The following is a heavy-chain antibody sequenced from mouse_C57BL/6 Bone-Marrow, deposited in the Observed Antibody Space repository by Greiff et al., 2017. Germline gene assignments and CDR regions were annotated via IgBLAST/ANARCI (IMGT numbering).Heavy chain of an antibody. CDR1: GYTFTSYW. CDR2: IDPSDSYT. CDR3: AGSRGPHCGRCFDY. V-gene: IGHV1-50*01. Sequence: QVQLQQPGAELVKPGASVKLSCKASGYTFTSYWMQWVKQRPGQGLEWIGEIDPSDSYTNYNQKFKGKATLTVDTSSSTAYMQLSSLTSEDAAVYYYAGSRGPHCGRCFDYWGQGTTLTVSS. J-gene: IGHJ2*01. D-gene: IGHD1-1*01.